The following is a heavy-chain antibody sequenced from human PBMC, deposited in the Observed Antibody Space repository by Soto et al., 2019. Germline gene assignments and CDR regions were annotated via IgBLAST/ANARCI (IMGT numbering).Heavy chain of an antibody. CDR1: GYTFTSYD. V-gene: IGHV1-8*01. Sequence: QVQLVQSGAEVKKPGASVKVSCKASGYTFTSYDINWVRQATGQGLEWMGWMNPNSGNTGYAQKFQGRVTMTRNTSISTAYMELSSLRSEDTAVYYCARGRYDIVTGYYPLDYWGQGTLVTVSS. D-gene: IGHD3-9*01. J-gene: IGHJ4*02. CDR2: MNPNSGNT. CDR3: ARGRYDIVTGYYPLDY.